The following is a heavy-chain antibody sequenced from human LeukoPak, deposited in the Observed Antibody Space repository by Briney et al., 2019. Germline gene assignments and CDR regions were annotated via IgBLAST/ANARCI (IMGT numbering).Heavy chain of an antibody. CDR1: GYTLTELS. J-gene: IGHJ4*02. V-gene: IGHV1-24*01. D-gene: IGHD3-10*01. CDR2: FDPEDGET. Sequence: ASVKVSCKVSGYTLTELSMHWVRQAPGKGLEWMGGFDPEDGETIYAQKFQGRVTMTEDTSTDTAYMELSSLRSEDTAVYYCATVSALWFEEFGDFDYWGQGTLVTVSS. CDR3: ATVSALWFEEFGDFDY.